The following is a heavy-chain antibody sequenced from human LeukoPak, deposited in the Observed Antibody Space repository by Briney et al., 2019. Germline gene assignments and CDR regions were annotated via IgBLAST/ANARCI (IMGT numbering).Heavy chain of an antibody. D-gene: IGHD2-21*01. J-gene: IGHJ3*02. CDR2: IIPILGIA. V-gene: IGHV1-69*02. CDR3: ARSNGPYYAFDI. CDR1: GGTFSSYT. Sequence: TVKVSCKASGGTFSSYTISWVRQAPGPGLEWMGRIIPILGIANYAQKFQGRVTITADKSTSTAYMELSSLRSEDTAVYYCARSNGPYYAFDIWGQGTMVTVS.